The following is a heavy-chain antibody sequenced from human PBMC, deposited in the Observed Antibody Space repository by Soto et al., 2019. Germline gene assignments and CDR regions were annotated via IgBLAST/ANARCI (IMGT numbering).Heavy chain of an antibody. CDR3: ARVCSTTSCYGAFDI. CDR2: ISGDGRST. D-gene: IGHD2-2*01. CDR1: GFTFSTYA. J-gene: IGHJ3*02. Sequence: EVQLVESGGGLVQPGGSLRLSCAASGFTFSTYAMHWVRQAPGKGLEYVSLISGDGRSTYSANSVKGRFTISRDNSKNTLYLQMGSLRAEDMAVYYCARVCSTTSCYGAFDIWGQGTMVIVSS. V-gene: IGHV3-64*01.